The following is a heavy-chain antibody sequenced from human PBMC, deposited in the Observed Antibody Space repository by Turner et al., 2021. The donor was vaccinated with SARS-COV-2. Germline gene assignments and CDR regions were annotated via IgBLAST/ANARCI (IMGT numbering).Heavy chain of an antibody. CDR1: GGSISSYY. D-gene: IGHD1-1*01. CDR2: IYYSGST. Sequence: QVQLQESGPGLVKLSETLSLTCTVSGGSISSYYWSWIRQPPGKGLEWIGYIYYSGSTNYNPSLKSRVTISVDTSKNQFSLKLISMTAADTAVYYCARHQGSTSGYDHGMNVWGQGTAVIVSS. CDR3: ARHQGSTSGYDHGMNV. J-gene: IGHJ6*02. V-gene: IGHV4-59*08.